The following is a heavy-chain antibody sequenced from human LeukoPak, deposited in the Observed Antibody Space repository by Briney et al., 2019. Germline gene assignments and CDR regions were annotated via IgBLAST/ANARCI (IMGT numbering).Heavy chain of an antibody. J-gene: IGHJ4*02. CDR3: ARVTFSSGWLNY. CDR2: INPNSGGT. Sequence: GSVKVSCKASGYTFTGYYMHWVRQAPGQGLEWMGWINPNSGGTNYAQKFQGRVTMTRDTSISTAYMELSRLRSDDTAVYYCARVTFSSGWLNYWGQGTLVTVSS. CDR1: GYTFTGYY. D-gene: IGHD6-19*01. V-gene: IGHV1-2*02.